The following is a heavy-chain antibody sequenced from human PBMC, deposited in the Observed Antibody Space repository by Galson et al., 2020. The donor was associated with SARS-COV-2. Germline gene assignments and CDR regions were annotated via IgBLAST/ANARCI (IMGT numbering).Heavy chain of an antibody. D-gene: IGHD6-19*01. CDR3: ARPSSGWYVWFDP. J-gene: IGHJ5*02. CDR1: GFTFSSYS. CDR2: ITSSSSDI. V-gene: IGHV3-21*01. Sequence: GESLKISCAASGFTFSSYSMNWVRQAPGKGLEWVSSITSSSSDIYYADSVKGRFTISRDNAQNSLYLQMNSLRAEDTAVYYCARPSSGWYVWFDPWGQGTLVTVSS.